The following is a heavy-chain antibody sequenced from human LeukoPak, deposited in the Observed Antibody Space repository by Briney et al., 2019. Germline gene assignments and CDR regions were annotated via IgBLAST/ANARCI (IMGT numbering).Heavy chain of an antibody. Sequence: GGSLRLSCAASGFTFRTSGMNWVRQAPGKGLEWVSYISSSGSTIYYADSVKGRFTISRDNSKNTLYLQMNSLRAEDTAVYYCARAYSYYYDSSGLYYWGQGTLVTVSS. CDR3: ARAYSYYYDSSGLYY. CDR2: ISSSGSTI. J-gene: IGHJ4*02. CDR1: GFTFRTSG. D-gene: IGHD3-22*01. V-gene: IGHV3-48*01.